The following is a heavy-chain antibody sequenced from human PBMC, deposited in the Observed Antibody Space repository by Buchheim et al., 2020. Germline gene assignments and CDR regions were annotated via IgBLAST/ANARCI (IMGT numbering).Heavy chain of an antibody. D-gene: IGHD2-2*01. Sequence: QVQLQQWGAGLLKPSETLSLTCAVYGGSFSGYYWSWIRQPPGKGLEWIGEINHSGSTNSNPSLKSQVTISVDTSKNQFSLKLSSVTAAVTAVYYCARVGSRRYPAGYYYYGMDVWGQGTT. CDR1: GGSFSGYY. CDR2: INHSGST. CDR3: ARVGSRRYPAGYYYYGMDV. V-gene: IGHV4-34*01. J-gene: IGHJ6*02.